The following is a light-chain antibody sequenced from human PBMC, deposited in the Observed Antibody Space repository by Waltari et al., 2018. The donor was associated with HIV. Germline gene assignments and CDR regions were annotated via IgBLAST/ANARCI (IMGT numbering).Light chain of an antibody. Sequence: HSALTQPASVSESPGQSITISCTVTSSDVGGFEFFSWYHQSPGKAPKVVIYDVNKRPSGVSDRFSGSKSGNTASLTISGLQAEDEADYYCDSHTNTFTRVFGTGARVTVL. CDR1: SSDVGGFEF. V-gene: IGLV2-14*01. CDR2: DVN. CDR3: DSHTNTFTRV. J-gene: IGLJ1*01.